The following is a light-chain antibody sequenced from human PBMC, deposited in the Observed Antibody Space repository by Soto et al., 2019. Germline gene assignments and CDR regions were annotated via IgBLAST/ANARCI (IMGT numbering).Light chain of an antibody. V-gene: IGLV2-11*01. Sequence: QSVLTQPRSVSGSPGQSVTISCTGSSSDVGGSNFVSWYQQHPVKAPKLVIYDVSKRPSGVPDRFSGSKSGNTAPLTISGLQAEDEADYYCCSYAGNSLWVFGGGTKLTVL. CDR3: CSYAGNSLWV. CDR2: DVS. CDR1: SSDVGGSNF. J-gene: IGLJ3*02.